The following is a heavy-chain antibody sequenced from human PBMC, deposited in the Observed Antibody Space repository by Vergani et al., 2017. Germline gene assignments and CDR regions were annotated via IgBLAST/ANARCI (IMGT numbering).Heavy chain of an antibody. D-gene: IGHD6-19*01. V-gene: IGHV2-70*15. J-gene: IGHJ6*02. CDR2: IDWDDDN. CDR1: GFSLSTSGMC. CDR3: ARILSNGYSSGWYYYYGMDV. Sequence: QVTLRESGPALVKPTQTLTLTCTFSGFSLSTSGMCVSWIRQPPGKALEWLARIDWDDDNYYSTSLKTRLTISKDTSKNQVVLTMTNMDPVDTATYYCARILSNGYSSGWYYYYGMDVWGQGTTVTVSS.